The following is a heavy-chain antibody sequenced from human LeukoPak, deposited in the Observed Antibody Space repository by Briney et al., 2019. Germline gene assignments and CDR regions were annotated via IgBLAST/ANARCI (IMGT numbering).Heavy chain of an antibody. V-gene: IGHV4-34*01. Sequence: SETLSLTCAVYGGSFSGYYWSWIRQPPGKGLEWIGEINHSGSTNYNPSLKSRVTISVDTSKNQFSLKLSSVTAADTAVYYCARSDGYGLVGVWGQGTMVTVSS. CDR3: ARSDGYGLVGV. CDR2: INHSGST. CDR1: GGSFSGYY. D-gene: IGHD3-10*01. J-gene: IGHJ3*01.